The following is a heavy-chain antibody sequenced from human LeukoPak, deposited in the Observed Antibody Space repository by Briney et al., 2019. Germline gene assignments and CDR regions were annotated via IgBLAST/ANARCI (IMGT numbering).Heavy chain of an antibody. J-gene: IGHJ4*02. CDR3: AKDRLGYSSGWNGGYFDY. V-gene: IGHV3-30*02. D-gene: IGHD6-19*01. CDR1: GFTFSSYG. Sequence: TGRSLRLSCAASGFTFSSYGMHWVRQAPGKGLEWVAFIRYDGSNKYYADSVKGRFTMSRDNSKSTLYLQMNSLRAEDTAVYYCAKDRLGYSSGWNGGYFDYWGQGTLVTVSS. CDR2: IRYDGSNK.